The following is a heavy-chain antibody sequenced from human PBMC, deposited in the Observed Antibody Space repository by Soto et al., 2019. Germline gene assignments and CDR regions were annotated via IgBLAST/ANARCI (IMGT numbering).Heavy chain of an antibody. CDR1: GYTFTSYG. V-gene: IGHV1-18*01. Sequence: QVHLVQSGAEVKKPGPSVKVSCKASGYTFTSYGISWVRQAPGQGLEWMGWISAYNGNTNNAQKLQGRVTMTTDTSTSTAYMELRSLRSDDTAVYYCARETPHDYGDYLGYWGQGTLVTVSS. CDR2: ISAYNGNT. J-gene: IGHJ4*02. CDR3: ARETPHDYGDYLGY. D-gene: IGHD4-17*01.